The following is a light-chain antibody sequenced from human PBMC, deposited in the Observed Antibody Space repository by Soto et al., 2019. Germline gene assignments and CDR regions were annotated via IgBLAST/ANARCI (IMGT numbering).Light chain of an antibody. V-gene: IGLV3-21*01. J-gene: IGLJ2*01. CDR1: AIGSKG. Sequence: SYELTQPPSVSVAPGKTAGISCGGNAIGSKGVHWYQQKPGQAPVLVIYSDTDLPPVITERFSGSNSANLATLTISRVEAGDEADYYCQVWDSGSAHVVFGGGTKLTVL. CDR3: QVWDSGSAHVV. CDR2: SDT.